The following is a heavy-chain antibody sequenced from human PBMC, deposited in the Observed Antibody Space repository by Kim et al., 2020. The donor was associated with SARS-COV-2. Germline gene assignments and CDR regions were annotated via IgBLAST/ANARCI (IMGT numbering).Heavy chain of an antibody. CDR3: ARGDWFDP. J-gene: IGHJ5*02. Sequence: GGSTGYADSVKGRFTISRDNAKNSLYLQMNSLRAEDTALYHCARGDWFDPWGQGTLVTVSS. CDR2: GGST. V-gene: IGHV3-20*01.